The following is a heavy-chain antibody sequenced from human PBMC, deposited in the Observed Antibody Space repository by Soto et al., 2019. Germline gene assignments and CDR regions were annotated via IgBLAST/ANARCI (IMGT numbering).Heavy chain of an antibody. Sequence: QVQLVDSGGGVVQPGRSLRLSCAASGFTFSSYGMHWVRQAPGKGLEWVAVISYDGSNKYYADSVKGRFTISRDNSKNTLYLQMNSLRAEDTAVYYCAKAAVYGDYGYFDYWGQGTLVTVSS. CDR2: ISYDGSNK. V-gene: IGHV3-30*18. CDR1: GFTFSSYG. J-gene: IGHJ4*02. D-gene: IGHD4-17*01. CDR3: AKAAVYGDYGYFDY.